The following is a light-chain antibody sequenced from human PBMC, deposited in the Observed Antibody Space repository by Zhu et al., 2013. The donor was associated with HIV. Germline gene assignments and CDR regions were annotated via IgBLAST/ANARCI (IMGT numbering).Light chain of an antibody. CDR3: QHVNSNAA. CDR1: QSVDNW. CDR2: AAS. V-gene: IGKV1-9*01. Sequence: IQMTQSPSSLSASVGDRVTITCRASQSVDNWLAWYQQKPGKAPKLLVYAASTLQDGVPSRFGGRGSGTDFTLTITSLQPDDFATYYCQHVNSNAAFGPGTKVDV. J-gene: IGKJ3*01.